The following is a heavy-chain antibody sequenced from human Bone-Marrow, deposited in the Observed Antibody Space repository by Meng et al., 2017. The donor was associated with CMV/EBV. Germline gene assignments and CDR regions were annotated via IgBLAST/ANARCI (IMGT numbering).Heavy chain of an antibody. D-gene: IGHD3-10*01. CDR3: ARDLTLGRGPGVGMDV. Sequence: GESLKISCAASGFTFSSYGMHWVRQAPGKGLEWVAFIRYDGSNKYYADSVKGRFTISRDNSKNTLYLQMNSLRAEETAVYYCARDLTLGRGPGVGMDVWGQGTTVTVSS. CDR2: IRYDGSNK. CDR1: GFTFSSYG. J-gene: IGHJ6*02. V-gene: IGHV3-30*02.